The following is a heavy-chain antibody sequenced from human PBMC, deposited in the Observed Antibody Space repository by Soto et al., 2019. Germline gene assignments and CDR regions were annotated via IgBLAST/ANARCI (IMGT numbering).Heavy chain of an antibody. V-gene: IGHV6-1*01. D-gene: IGHD2-2*01. CDR3: AREGHCSSTSCSSNWFDP. CDR1: GDSVSSNSAA. Sequence: QTLSLTCAISGDSVSSNSAAWNWIRQSPSRGLEWLGRTYYRSKWYNDYAVSVKSRITINPDTSKNQFSLQLNSVTPEDTAVYYCAREGHCSSTSCSSNWFDPWGQGTLVTVSS. J-gene: IGHJ5*02. CDR2: TYYRSKWYN.